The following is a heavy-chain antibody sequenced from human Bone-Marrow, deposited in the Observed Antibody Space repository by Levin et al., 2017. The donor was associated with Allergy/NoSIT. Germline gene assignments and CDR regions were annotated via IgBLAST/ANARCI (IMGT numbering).Heavy chain of an antibody. CDR1: GFTFSHYA. D-gene: IGHD5-12*01. Sequence: PGGSLRLSCGAYGFTFSHYAMSWVRQAPGKGLEWVSTLSGTGGNQQYADSVRGRFTISRDNSKDTVYLHMNRLRAEDTAVYYCAKVLGGVSGYDSAYYYYAMDVWGQGTTVTVSS. V-gene: IGHV3-23*01. CDR3: AKVLGGVSGYDSAYYYYAMDV. CDR2: LSGTGGNQ. J-gene: IGHJ6*02.